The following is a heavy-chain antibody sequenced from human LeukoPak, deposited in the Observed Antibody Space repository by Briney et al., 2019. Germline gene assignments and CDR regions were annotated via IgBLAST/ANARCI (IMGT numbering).Heavy chain of an antibody. Sequence: ASVKVSCEASGYTFTGYYVHWVRQAPGQGLEWMGWINPNSGDTKYTQKFEGRVTVTRDTSISTAYMELSRLRSDDTAVYYCARGGAAGSGYYYYYMDVWGKGTTVTISS. CDR1: GYTFTGYY. V-gene: IGHV1-2*02. CDR3: ARGGAAGSGYYYYYMDV. J-gene: IGHJ6*03. D-gene: IGHD6-13*01. CDR2: INPNSGDT.